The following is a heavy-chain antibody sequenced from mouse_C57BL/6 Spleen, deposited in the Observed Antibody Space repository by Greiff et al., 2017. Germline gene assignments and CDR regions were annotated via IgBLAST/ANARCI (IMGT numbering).Heavy chain of an antibody. V-gene: IGHV5-17*01. CDR1: GFTFSDYG. Sequence: EVHLVESGGGLVKPGGSLKLSCAASGFTFSDYGMHWVRQAPEKGLEWVAYISSGSSTIYYADTVKGRFTISRDNAKNTLFLQMTSLRSEDTAMYYCARPTGARFDYWGQGTTLTVSS. J-gene: IGHJ2*01. CDR3: ARPTGARFDY. CDR2: ISSGSSTI. D-gene: IGHD4-1*02.